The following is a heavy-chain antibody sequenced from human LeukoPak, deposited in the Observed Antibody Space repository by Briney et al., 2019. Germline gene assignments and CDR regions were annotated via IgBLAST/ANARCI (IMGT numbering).Heavy chain of an antibody. CDR1: GFTVSSNS. CDR3: AKGVPDYIHYFDY. J-gene: IGHJ4*02. Sequence: SGGSLRLSCAASGFTVSSNSMTWVRQAPGKGLEWVSVIYSGGSTYYADSVKGRFTISRDNSKNTLYLQMNSLRAEDTAVYYCAKGVPDYIHYFDYWGQGTLVTVSS. CDR2: IYSGGST. D-gene: IGHD3-10*01. V-gene: IGHV3-53*01.